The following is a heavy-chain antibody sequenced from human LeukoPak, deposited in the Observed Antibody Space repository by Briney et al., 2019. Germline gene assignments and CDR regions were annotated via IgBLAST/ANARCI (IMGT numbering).Heavy chain of an antibody. CDR1: GRSFSGYY. CDR2: INHSGST. Sequence: PSETLSLTCAVYGRSFSGYYWGWIRQPPGKGLEWLGEINHSGSTNYNPSLKSRVTISVDTSKNQFSLKLTSVTAADTAVYYCARRDYYDSSGPHFDYCFDYWGQGTLVTVSS. CDR3: ARRDYYDSSGPHFDYCFDY. D-gene: IGHD3-22*01. V-gene: IGHV4-34*01. J-gene: IGHJ4*02.